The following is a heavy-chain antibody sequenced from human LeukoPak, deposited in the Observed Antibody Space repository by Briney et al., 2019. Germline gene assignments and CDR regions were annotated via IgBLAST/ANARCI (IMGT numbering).Heavy chain of an antibody. CDR2: ISSSGIT. CDR3: TRGHDGYSY. V-gene: IGHV4-59*12. Sequence: SETLSLTCTVSGASISSYYWSWVRQPPGKGLEWIGYISSSGITNYNPSLNSRLTISLDTSKNQFSLELRSVTAADTAVYYCTRGHDGYSYWGQGRLVTVSS. J-gene: IGHJ4*02. CDR1: GASISSYY. D-gene: IGHD5-24*01.